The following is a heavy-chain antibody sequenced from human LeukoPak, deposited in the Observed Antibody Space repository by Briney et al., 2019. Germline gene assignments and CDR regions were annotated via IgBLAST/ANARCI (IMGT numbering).Heavy chain of an antibody. J-gene: IGHJ4*02. V-gene: IGHV4-4*09. CDR2: IFFAGST. CDR1: GGSISSYY. D-gene: IGHD5-18*01. CDR3: ASGERGYSYGPLDY. Sequence: SETLSLTCSVSGGSISSYYWSWVRQPPGKGLEWIGYIFFAGSTTYNPSLKSRVTISLDTSKNQLSLKLNSVTAADTAVYYCASGERGYSYGPLDYWGQGTLVTVSS.